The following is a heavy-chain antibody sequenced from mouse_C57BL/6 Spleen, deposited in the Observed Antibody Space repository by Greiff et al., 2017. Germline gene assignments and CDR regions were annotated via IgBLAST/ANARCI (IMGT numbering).Heavy chain of an antibody. D-gene: IGHD2-4*01. Sequence: EVKLVESGGGLVQPGGSMKLSCAASGFTFSDAWMDWVRQSPEKGLEWVAEIRNKANNHATYYAESVKGRFTISRDDSKSSVYLQMNSLRAEDTGIDYCTRRCDYDGGGYWGQGTTLTVSS. J-gene: IGHJ2*01. CDR3: TRRCDYDGGGY. V-gene: IGHV6-6*01. CDR1: GFTFSDAW. CDR2: IRNKANNHAT.